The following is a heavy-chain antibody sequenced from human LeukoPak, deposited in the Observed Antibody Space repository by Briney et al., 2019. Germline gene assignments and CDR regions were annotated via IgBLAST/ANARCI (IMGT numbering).Heavy chain of an antibody. CDR3: ARFYDSSGYYYYYYYYYGMDV. V-gene: IGHV1-8*02. CDR1: GYTFTGYY. D-gene: IGHD3-22*01. J-gene: IGHJ6*02. Sequence: ASVKVSCKASGYTFTGYYMHWVRQAPGQGLEWMGWMNPNSGNTGYAQKFQGRATMTRNTSISTAYMELSSLRSEDTAVYYCARFYDSSGYYYYYYYYYGMDVWGQGTTVTVSS. CDR2: MNPNSGNT.